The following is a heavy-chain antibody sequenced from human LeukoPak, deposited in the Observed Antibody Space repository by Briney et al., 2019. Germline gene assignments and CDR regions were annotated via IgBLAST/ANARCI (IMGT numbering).Heavy chain of an antibody. CDR2: IGGIET. Sequence: GGSLRLSCALSGFTFATYAMSCVLGAPGKGREACSSIGGIETGYADSVKGRFTISRDNPKNTVYLEMTSLIAEDTAVYFCVKDAFRGNGIYDAFDIWGQGTRVTVSS. J-gene: IGHJ3*02. V-gene: IGHV3-23*01. D-gene: IGHD3-16*01. CDR3: VKDAFRGNGIYDAFDI. CDR1: GFTFATYA.